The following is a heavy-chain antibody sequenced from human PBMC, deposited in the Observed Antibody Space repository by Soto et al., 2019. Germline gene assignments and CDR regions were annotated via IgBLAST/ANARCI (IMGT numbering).Heavy chain of an antibody. Sequence: QVQLQESGPGLVKPSETLSLTCTVSGGSISSYYWSWIRQPPGKGLEWIGYIYYSGSTNYNHSLKSRVTISVDTSKNHFSLKLSSVTAADTAVYYCARDAGPYYYGSVSYYHKPEDYYMDVWGKGTTVTVSS. J-gene: IGHJ6*03. CDR3: ARDAGPYYYGSVSYYHKPEDYYMDV. CDR1: GGSISSYY. D-gene: IGHD3-10*01. V-gene: IGHV4-59*01. CDR2: IYYSGST.